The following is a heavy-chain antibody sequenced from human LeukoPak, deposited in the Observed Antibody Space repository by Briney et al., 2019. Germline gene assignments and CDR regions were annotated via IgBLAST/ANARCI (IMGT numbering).Heavy chain of an antibody. J-gene: IGHJ1*01. CDR3: ARGGLGYYDSSGYYPDAEYFQH. D-gene: IGHD3-22*01. CDR1: GYTFTGYY. Sequence: VASVKVSFKASGYTFTGYYMHWVRQAPGQGLEWMGWINPNSGGTNYAQKFQGRVTMTRDTSISTAYMELSRLRSDDTAVYYCARGGLGYYDSSGYYPDAEYFQHWGQGTLVTVSS. CDR2: INPNSGGT. V-gene: IGHV1-2*02.